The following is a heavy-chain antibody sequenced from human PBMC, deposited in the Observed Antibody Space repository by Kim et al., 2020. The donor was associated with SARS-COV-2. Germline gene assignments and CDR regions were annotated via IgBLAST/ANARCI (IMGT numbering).Heavy chain of an antibody. CDR2: IYYSGST. Sequence: SETLSLTCTVSGGSISSGGYYWSWIRQHPGKGLEWIGYIYYSGSTYYNPSLKSRVTISVDTSKNQFSLKLSSVTAADTAVYYCARGIAAAGCNWFDPWGQGTLVTVSS. CDR1: GGSISSGGYY. V-gene: IGHV4-31*03. CDR3: ARGIAAAGCNWFDP. D-gene: IGHD6-13*01. J-gene: IGHJ5*02.